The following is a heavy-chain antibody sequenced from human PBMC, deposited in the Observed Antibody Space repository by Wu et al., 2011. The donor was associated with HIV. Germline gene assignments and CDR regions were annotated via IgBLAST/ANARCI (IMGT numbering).Heavy chain of an antibody. Sequence: QVQLVQSGAEVKKPGSSVKVSCKASGGTFSSYAISWVRQAPGQGLEWMGGIIPVFDTANYAQKFQGRVTITTDESTSTAYMELSSLRSEDTAVYFCAWHNSGTFYAFDIWGQGTMVTVSS. CDR2: IIPVFDTA. CDR1: GGTFSSYA. D-gene: IGHD3-10*01. V-gene: IGHV1-69*05. CDR3: AWHNSGTFYAFDI. J-gene: IGHJ3*02.